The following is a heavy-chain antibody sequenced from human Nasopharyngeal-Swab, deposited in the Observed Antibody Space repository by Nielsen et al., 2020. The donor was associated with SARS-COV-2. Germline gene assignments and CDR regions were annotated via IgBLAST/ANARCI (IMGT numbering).Heavy chain of an antibody. CDR3: ARGGYSGYFDY. J-gene: IGHJ4*02. CDR2: FYYSGST. V-gene: IGHV4-39*01. CDR1: GGSISSYY. Sequence: SDTLSLTCTVPGGSISSYYWGWIRQLPGKGLEWIGSFYYSGSTYYNPSLKSRVTISVDTSKNQFSLKLSSVTDADTAVYYCARGGYSGYFDYWGQGTLVTVSS. D-gene: IGHD5-12*01.